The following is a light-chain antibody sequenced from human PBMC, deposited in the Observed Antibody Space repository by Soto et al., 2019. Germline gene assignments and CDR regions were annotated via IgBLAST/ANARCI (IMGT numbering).Light chain of an antibody. CDR3: CSYARSSTYV. CDR2: EGS. CDR1: SGDVGSYNL. Sequence: QSVLTQPASVSGSPGQSITISCTGTSGDVGSYNLVSWYQHHPGKAPKLMIYEGSKRPSGVSNRFSGSKSGSTASLTISGLQAEDEADYYCCSYARSSTYVFGTGTTLTVL. V-gene: IGLV2-23*01. J-gene: IGLJ1*01.